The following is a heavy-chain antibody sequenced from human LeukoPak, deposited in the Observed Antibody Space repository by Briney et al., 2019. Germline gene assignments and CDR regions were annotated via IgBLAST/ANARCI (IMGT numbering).Heavy chain of an antibody. V-gene: IGHV4-59*01. D-gene: IGHD3-3*01. CDR3: ARDRYYDFWRVGTNAFDI. Sequence: PSETLSLTCTVSGGSISRYYWSWIRQHPGKGLEWIGYIYGSGSTNYNPSLKSRVTISVDTSKNQFSLKLSSVTAADTAVYYCARDRYYDFWRVGTNAFDIWGQGTMVTVSS. CDR1: GGSISRYY. J-gene: IGHJ3*02. CDR2: IYGSGST.